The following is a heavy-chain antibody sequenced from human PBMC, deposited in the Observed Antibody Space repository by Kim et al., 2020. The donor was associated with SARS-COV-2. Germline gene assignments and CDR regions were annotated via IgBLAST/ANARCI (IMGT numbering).Heavy chain of an antibody. V-gene: IGHV4-59*01. CDR1: GGSINGFY. J-gene: IGHJ3*02. CDR2: ILDSGST. D-gene: IGHD3-16*01. Sequence: SETLSLTCTVSGGSINGFYWSWVRQSPGKGLEWIAYILDSGSTNNNPSLKGRVTMSVDMSKKQFSLKLNSVTAADTAVYYCAAYLVRVGGYGAFHMWGQGTMVTVSS. CDR3: AAYLVRVGGYGAFHM.